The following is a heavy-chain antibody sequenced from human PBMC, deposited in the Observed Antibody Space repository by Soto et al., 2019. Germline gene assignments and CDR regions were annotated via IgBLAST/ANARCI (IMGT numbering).Heavy chain of an antibody. Sequence: QLVEPGGGLVQPGGSLRLSCAASGFTFSGYWMHWVRQAPGKGLVWVSRIKSDGSITSYVDSVKGRFTISRDNSKNTLFLQMNSLRAEDTGVYYCARSDWFDPWGQGTLVIVSS. CDR2: IKSDGSIT. J-gene: IGHJ5*02. CDR3: ARSDWFDP. V-gene: IGHV3-74*01. CDR1: GFTFSGYW.